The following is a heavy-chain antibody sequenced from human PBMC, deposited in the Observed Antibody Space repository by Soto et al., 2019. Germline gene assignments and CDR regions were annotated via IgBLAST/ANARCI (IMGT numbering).Heavy chain of an antibody. J-gene: IGHJ6*02. D-gene: IGHD2-21*01. V-gene: IGHV3-30*18. CDR2: ISSDGSET. Sequence: QEQLVESGGGVVQPGRSLRLSCVASGFTFSNHGIHWVRQAPGEGLEWVASISSDGSETYYAESVKDRFSISRDNSKKTLYLQMNSLRVEDTAVYYCAKDQMAPHMSAGMDVWGQGTTVTVSS. CDR3: AKDQMAPHMSAGMDV. CDR1: GFTFSNHG.